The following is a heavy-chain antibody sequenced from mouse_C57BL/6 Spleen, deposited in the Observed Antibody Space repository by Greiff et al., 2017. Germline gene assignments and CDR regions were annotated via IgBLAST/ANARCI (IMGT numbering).Heavy chain of an antibody. Sequence: EVQLVESGGDLVKPGGSLKLSCAASGFTFSSYGMSWVRQTPDKRLEWVATSSSGGSYTYYPDSVKGRFTISRDNAKNTLYLQMSSLKSEDTAMYYCARGGAYYSNYDAMDYWGQGTSVTVSS. D-gene: IGHD2-5*01. J-gene: IGHJ4*01. CDR3: ARGGAYYSNYDAMDY. CDR2: SSSGGSYT. V-gene: IGHV5-6*01. CDR1: GFTFSSYG.